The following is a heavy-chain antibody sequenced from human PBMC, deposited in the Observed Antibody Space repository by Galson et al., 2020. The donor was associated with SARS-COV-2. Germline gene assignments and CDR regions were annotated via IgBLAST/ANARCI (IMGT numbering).Heavy chain of an antibody. J-gene: IGHJ3*02. Sequence: SETLSLTCTVSGGSISSGGYYWSWIRQHPGKGLEWIGYIYYSGSTYYNPSLKSRVTISVDTSKNQLSLKLSSVTAADTAVYYCARVKSLQLLWFGEPTVDAFDIWGQGTMVTVSS. CDR3: ARVKSLQLLWFGEPTVDAFDI. CDR2: IYYSGST. CDR1: GGSISSGGYY. D-gene: IGHD3-10*01. V-gene: IGHV4-31*03.